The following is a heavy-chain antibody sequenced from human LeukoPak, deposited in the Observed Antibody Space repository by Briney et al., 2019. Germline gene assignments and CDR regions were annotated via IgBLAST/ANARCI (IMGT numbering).Heavy chain of an antibody. Sequence: SETLSLTCTVSGGSISSYYWSWIRQPPGKGLEWIGYIYYSGSTNYNPSLKSRVTISVDTSKNQFSLKLSSVTAADTAVYYCARGRFGIAAAGTEDYYYYYDMDVWGKGTTVTVSS. J-gene: IGHJ6*03. V-gene: IGHV4-59*01. CDR1: GGSISSYY. CDR2: IYYSGST. D-gene: IGHD6-13*01. CDR3: ARGRFGIAAAGTEDYYYYYDMDV.